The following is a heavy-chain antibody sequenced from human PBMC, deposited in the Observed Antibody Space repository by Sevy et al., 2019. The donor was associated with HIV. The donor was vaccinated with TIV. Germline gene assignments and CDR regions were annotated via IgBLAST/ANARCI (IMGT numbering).Heavy chain of an antibody. CDR2: IYHSGST. Sequence: SETLSLTCAVSGYSISSGYYWGWIRRPPGKGLEWIGSIYHSGSTYYNPSLKSRVTISVDTSKNQFSLKLSSVTAADTAVYYCARQFGVGSGLSSWVRYKAYYFDYWGQGTLVTVSS. CDR1: GYSISSGYY. V-gene: IGHV4-38-2*01. D-gene: IGHD6-19*01. J-gene: IGHJ4*02. CDR3: ARQFGVGSGLSSWVRYKAYYFDY.